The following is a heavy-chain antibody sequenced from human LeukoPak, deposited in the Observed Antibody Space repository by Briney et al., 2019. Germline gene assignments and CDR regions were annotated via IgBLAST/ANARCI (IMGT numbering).Heavy chain of an antibody. J-gene: IGHJ4*02. Sequence: KPGGSLRLSCAASGFTFSTYTMNWVRQPPGKGLEWVSSISSSISYIFYADSVKGRFTISRDNAENSLYLQMSSLRAEDTAVYYCARWGTGDTFDYWGQGTLVTVSS. V-gene: IGHV3-21*01. CDR2: ISSSISYI. D-gene: IGHD7-27*01. CDR1: GFTFSTYT. CDR3: ARWGTGDTFDY.